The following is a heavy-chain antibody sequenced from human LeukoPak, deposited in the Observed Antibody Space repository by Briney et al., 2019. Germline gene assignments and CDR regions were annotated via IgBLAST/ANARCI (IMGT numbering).Heavy chain of an antibody. CDR1: GGSFSGYY. Sequence: SETLSLTCAVYGGSFSGYYWSWIRQPPGKGLEWIGEINHSGGTDYNPSLKSRVTISVDTPKNQFSLKLSSVTAADTAVYYCARDREAHDSSGYYYEYAFDIWGQGTMVTVSS. J-gene: IGHJ3*02. V-gene: IGHV4-34*01. D-gene: IGHD3-22*01. CDR2: INHSGGT. CDR3: ARDREAHDSSGYYYEYAFDI.